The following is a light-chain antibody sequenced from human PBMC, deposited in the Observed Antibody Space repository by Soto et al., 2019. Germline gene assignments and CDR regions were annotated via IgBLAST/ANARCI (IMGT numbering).Light chain of an antibody. CDR2: DVS. CDR1: SSDVGGYNY. V-gene: IGLV2-11*01. J-gene: IGLJ2*01. Sequence: QSALTQPRSVSRSPGQSVTISCTGTSSDVGGYNYVSWYQQHPGKAPKLMIYDVSKRPSGVPDRFSGSNSGNTASLTISGLQAEDEADYYCCSYAGSYTFVVFGGGTKLTVL. CDR3: CSYAGSYTFVV.